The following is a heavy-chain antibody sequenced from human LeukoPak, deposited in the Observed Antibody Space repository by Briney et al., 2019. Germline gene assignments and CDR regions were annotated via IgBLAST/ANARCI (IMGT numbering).Heavy chain of an antibody. CDR2: INTNTGNP. V-gene: IGHV7-4-1*02. J-gene: IGHJ3*01. CDR1: GYTFTFSSYG. Sequence: GASVKVSCKASGYTFTFSSYGMNWVRQAPGQGLEWMGWINTNTGNPTYAQGFTGRFVFSLDTSVSTAYLQISSLKAEDTAVYYCARDLGSMTFDFWGQGTMVTVSS. CDR3: ARDLGSMTFDF. D-gene: IGHD2-8*01.